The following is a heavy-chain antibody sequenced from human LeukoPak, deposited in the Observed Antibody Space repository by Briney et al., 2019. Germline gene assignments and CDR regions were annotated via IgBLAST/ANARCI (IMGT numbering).Heavy chain of an antibody. V-gene: IGHV3-48*02. CDR2: ISSSSSSTI. Sequence: PPGGSLRLSCAASGFTFSSYSMNWVRQAPGKGLEWVSYISSSSSSTIYYADSVKGRFTIPRDNAKNSLYLQMNSLRDEDTAVYYCARDRDYCSSTSCYSDAFDIWGQGTMVTVSS. J-gene: IGHJ3*02. CDR3: ARDRDYCSSTSCYSDAFDI. D-gene: IGHD2-2*01. CDR1: GFTFSSYS.